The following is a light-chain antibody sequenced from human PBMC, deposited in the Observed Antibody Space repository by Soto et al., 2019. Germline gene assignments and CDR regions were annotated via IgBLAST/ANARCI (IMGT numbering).Light chain of an antibody. CDR1: QSVSSSY. V-gene: IGKV3-20*01. CDR2: GAS. Sequence: DIVLTQSPGTLSLSPGERATLSCRASQSVSSSYLVWYQQKRGQAPRLLIYGASSRATGIPDRFSGSGSGTDFTLTISRLEPEDFAVYYCQQYGSSWTFGKGTKVEIK. CDR3: QQYGSSWT. J-gene: IGKJ1*01.